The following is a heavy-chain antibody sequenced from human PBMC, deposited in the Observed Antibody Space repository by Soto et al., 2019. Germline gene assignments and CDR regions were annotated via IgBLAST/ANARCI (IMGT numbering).Heavy chain of an antibody. V-gene: IGHV3-30*18. CDR3: AKDLQSYGDYDYYCYCMDG. J-gene: IGHJ6*02. D-gene: IGHD4-17*01. CDR2: ISYDGTNK. CDR1: GFTFSTYG. Sequence: QVQLVESGGGEVQPGRSLTISCAASGFTFSTYGMHWVRQTPGKGLEWVAVISYDGTNKFYSDSVKGRFTISRDNFKNTLTLQMNSLRADDTAVYSCAKDLQSYGDYDYYCYCMDGWGLGTRVTVSS.